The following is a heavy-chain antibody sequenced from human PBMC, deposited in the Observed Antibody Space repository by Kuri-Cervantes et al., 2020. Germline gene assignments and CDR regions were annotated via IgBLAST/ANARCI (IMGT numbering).Heavy chain of an antibody. V-gene: IGHV1-69*06. CDR3: TRGPSSSSSWYGAFDI. CDR1: GYTFTSYG. CDR2: IIPIFGTA. Sequence: SVKVSCKASGYTFTSYGISWVRQAPGQGLGWMGGIIPIFGTANYAQKFQGRVTITADKSTSTAYMELNSLKTEDTAVYSCTRGPSSSSSWYGAFDIWGQGTMVTVSS. J-gene: IGHJ3*02. D-gene: IGHD6-13*01.